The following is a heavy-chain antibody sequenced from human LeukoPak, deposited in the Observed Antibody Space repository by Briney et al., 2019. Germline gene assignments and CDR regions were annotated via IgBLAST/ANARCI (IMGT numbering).Heavy chain of an antibody. Sequence: SETLSLTCTVSGGSISSYYWSWIRQPPGKGLEWVGYIYYSGSTTYNPSLKSRVTISVDTSKNQFSLKLSSVTAADTAVYYCARGSGYDYPEYFDYWGQGTLVTVSS. CDR3: ARGSGYDYPEYFDY. CDR1: GGSISSYY. D-gene: IGHD5-12*01. V-gene: IGHV4-59*01. CDR2: IYYSGST. J-gene: IGHJ4*02.